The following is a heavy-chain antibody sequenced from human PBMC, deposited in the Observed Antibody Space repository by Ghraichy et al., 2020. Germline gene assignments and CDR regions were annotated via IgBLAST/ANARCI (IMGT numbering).Heavy chain of an antibody. Sequence: GGSLRLSCAASGFTFSSYGMHWVRQAPGKGLEWVAVISYDGSNKYYADSVKGRFTISRDNSKNTLYLQMNSLRAEDTAVYYCAKDERVTIFGVAPDYYGMDVWGQGTTVTVSS. J-gene: IGHJ6*02. CDR1: GFTFSSYG. D-gene: IGHD3-3*01. CDR3: AKDERVTIFGVAPDYYGMDV. V-gene: IGHV3-30*18. CDR2: ISYDGSNK.